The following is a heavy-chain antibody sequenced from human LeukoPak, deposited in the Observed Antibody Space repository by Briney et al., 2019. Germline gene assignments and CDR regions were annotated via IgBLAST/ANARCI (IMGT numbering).Heavy chain of an antibody. CDR2: ITSSSTSI. CDR1: GFTFSSYC. CDR3: ARFCSSGSFGAFDI. J-gene: IGHJ3*02. D-gene: IGHD6-19*01. V-gene: IGHV3-21*04. Sequence: PGGSLRLSCAASGFTFSSYCMNWVRQAPGKGLEWVSSITSSSTSIHYADSVKGRFTISRDNSKNTLYLQMNSLRAEDTAVYYCARFCSSGSFGAFDIWGQGTMVTVSS.